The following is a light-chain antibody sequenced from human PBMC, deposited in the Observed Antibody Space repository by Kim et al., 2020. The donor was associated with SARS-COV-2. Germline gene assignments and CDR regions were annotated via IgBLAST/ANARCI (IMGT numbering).Light chain of an antibody. CDR1: SLRSYY. Sequence: SSELTQDPAVSVALGQTVRITCQGDSLRSYYATWYHQKPRQAPVLVIYGRNSRPSGIPDRFSGSASGNTDSLTISGAQAEDESDFYCQSRDSGGNVVFGGGTQLTVL. V-gene: IGLV3-19*01. CDR3: QSRDSGGNVV. J-gene: IGLJ2*01. CDR2: GRN.